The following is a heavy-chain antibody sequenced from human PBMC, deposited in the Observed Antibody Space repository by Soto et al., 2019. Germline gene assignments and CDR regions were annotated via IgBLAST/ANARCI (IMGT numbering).Heavy chain of an antibody. CDR1: GGSFSGYY. D-gene: IGHD6-19*01. CDR2: IYYSGST. V-gene: IGHV4-59*01. J-gene: IGHJ6*02. CDR3: AREDSSGWHYGMDV. Sequence: SETLSLTCAVYGGSFSGYYWSWVRQPPGKGLEWIGDIYYSGSTNYNPSLKSRVTISVDTSKNQFSLKLSSVTAADTAVYYCAREDSSGWHYGMDVWGQGTTVTVSS.